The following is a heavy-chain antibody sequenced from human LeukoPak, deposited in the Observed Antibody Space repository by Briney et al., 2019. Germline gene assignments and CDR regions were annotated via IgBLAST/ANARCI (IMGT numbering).Heavy chain of an antibody. Sequence: GGSLNLSCPASGFTFGTYAWHWVRQPPGKGLEWVAVISYDGSNKYYADSVKGRFTISRDNSKNTLYLQMNSLRAEDTAVYYCSYSYGYLGYFDYWGQGTLVTVSS. V-gene: IGHV3-30*04. CDR3: SYSYGYLGYFDY. CDR1: GFTFGTYA. CDR2: ISYDGSNK. D-gene: IGHD5-18*01. J-gene: IGHJ4*02.